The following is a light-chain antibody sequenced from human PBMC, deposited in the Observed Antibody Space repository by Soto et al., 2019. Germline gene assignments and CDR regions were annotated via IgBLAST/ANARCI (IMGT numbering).Light chain of an antibody. CDR3: CSYTASDLWV. CDR2: AVS. J-gene: IGLJ3*02. V-gene: IGLV2-11*01. Sequence: QSALTQPRSVCGSPGQSVTISCTGTNSDVGGYNSVSWYQQLPGKAPKLMISAVSQRPSGVPDRFSGSKSGNTASLTISGLQADDEADYFCCSYTASDLWVFGGGTKLTVL. CDR1: NSDVGGYNS.